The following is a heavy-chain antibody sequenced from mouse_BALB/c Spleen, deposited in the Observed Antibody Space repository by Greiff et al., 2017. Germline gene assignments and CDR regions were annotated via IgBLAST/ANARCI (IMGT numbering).Heavy chain of an antibody. J-gene: IGHJ2*01. Sequence: VQLQQSGPELVKPGASVKISCKASGYSFTGYYMHWVKQSHGKSLEWIGRINPYNGATSYNQKFKDKASLTVDKSSSTAYMELHSLTSEDSAVYYCARTPTRNDYFDYWGQGTTLTVSA. CDR3: ARTPTRNDYFDY. D-gene: IGHD1-1*01. CDR2: INPYNGAT. CDR1: GYSFTGYY. V-gene: IGHV1-26*01.